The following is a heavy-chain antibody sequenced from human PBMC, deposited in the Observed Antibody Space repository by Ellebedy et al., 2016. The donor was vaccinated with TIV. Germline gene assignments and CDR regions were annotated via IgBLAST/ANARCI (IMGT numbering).Heavy chain of an antibody. Sequence: GESLKISCAASGFTFSSYAMSWVRQAPGKGLEWVSTISNTGSRTYYADSVEGRFIISRDNAKNSLYLQMNSLRAEDTAVYYCAQRGADYWGQGTPVTVSS. D-gene: IGHD3-16*01. CDR1: GFTFSSYA. CDR2: ISNTGSRT. J-gene: IGHJ4*02. V-gene: IGHV3-23*01. CDR3: AQRGADY.